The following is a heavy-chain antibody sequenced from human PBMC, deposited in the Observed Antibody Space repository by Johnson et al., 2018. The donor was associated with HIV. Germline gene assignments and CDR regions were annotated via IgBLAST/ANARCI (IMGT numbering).Heavy chain of an antibody. Sequence: QVQLVESGGGLVKPGGSLRLSCAASGFTFSDYYMSWIRQAPGKGLEWVSYISSSGSTIYYADSVKGRFTISRDNSNNTLYVEMNSLRAEDTAVFYCARERGISGGFDFWGQGTRVSVSS. CDR1: GFTFSDYY. V-gene: IGHV3-11*04. J-gene: IGHJ3*01. CDR2: ISSSGSTI. D-gene: IGHD2-15*01. CDR3: ARERGISGGFDF.